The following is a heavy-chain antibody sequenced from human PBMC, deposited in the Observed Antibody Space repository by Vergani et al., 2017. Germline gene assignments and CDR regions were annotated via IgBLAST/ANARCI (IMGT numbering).Heavy chain of an antibody. V-gene: IGHV4-61*02. CDR1: GGSISSGSYY. CDR3: ARGRPYDVWRGREGFYYYYYMDV. CDR2: IYTSGST. Sequence: QVQLQESGPGLVKPSQTLSLTCTVSGGSISSGSYYWSWIRQPAGKGLEWIGRIYTSGSTNYNPSLKSRVTMSVDTSKNQFSLKLSSVTAADTAVYYCARGRPYDVWRGREGFYYYYYMDVWGKGTTVTVSS. D-gene: IGHD3-3*01. J-gene: IGHJ6*03.